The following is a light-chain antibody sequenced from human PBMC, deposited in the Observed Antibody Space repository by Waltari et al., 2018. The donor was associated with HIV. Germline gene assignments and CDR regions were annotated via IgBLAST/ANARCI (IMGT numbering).Light chain of an antibody. CDR3: GTWDRSLGGGV. CDR1: SSNIGTDY. J-gene: IGLJ3*02. Sequence: QSVLTQPPSVSAAPGQKVAISCSVSSSNIGTDYVSWYQHGPGSAPKLLIYDDDKRPSGTAARFAGSKSGTSATLDITGLQTGDGADYYGGTWDRSLGGGVFGGGTKLTVL. CDR2: DDD. V-gene: IGLV1-51*01.